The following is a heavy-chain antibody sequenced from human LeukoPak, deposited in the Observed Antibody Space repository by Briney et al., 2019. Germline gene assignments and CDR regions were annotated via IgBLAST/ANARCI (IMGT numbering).Heavy chain of an antibody. J-gene: IGHJ4*02. CDR1: GFTLSGSA. Sequence: PGGSLRLSCAASGFTLSGSAVHWVRQASGKGLEWVVRMGSKANNYATAYAASVKGRFTVSRDDSKNTAYLQMNSLKTEDTAVYYCMRLSDYVDAGDYWGQGTLVTVSS. CDR2: MGSKANNYAT. CDR3: MRLSDYVDAGDY. V-gene: IGHV3-73*01. D-gene: IGHD4-17*01.